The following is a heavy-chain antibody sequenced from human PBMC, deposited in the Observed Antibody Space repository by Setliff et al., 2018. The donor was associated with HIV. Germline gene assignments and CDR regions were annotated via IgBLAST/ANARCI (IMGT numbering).Heavy chain of an antibody. D-gene: IGHD1-26*01. J-gene: IGHJ4*02. CDR3: TTDLGLGAQLLPFDY. Sequence: GESLKISCAASGFTFSNAWMSWVRQAPGKGLEWVGRIKSKTDGGTTDYAAPVKGRFTISRDDSKNTLYLQMNSLKTEDTAVYYCTTDLGLGAQLLPFDYWGQGTLV. CDR2: IKSKTDGGTT. V-gene: IGHV3-15*01. CDR1: GFTFSNAW.